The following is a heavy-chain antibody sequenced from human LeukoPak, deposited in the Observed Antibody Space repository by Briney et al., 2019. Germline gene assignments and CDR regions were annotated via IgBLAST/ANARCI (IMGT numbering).Heavy chain of an antibody. J-gene: IGHJ4*02. Sequence: PSETLSLTCAVYGGSFSGYYWSWIRQPPGKGLEWIGEINHSGSTNYNPSLKSRVTISVDTSKNQFSLKLSSVTAADTAVYYCARTRDYGGNSLDLDYWGQGTLVTVSS. V-gene: IGHV4-34*01. D-gene: IGHD4-23*01. CDR3: ARTRDYGGNSLDLDY. CDR2: INHSGST. CDR1: GGSFSGYY.